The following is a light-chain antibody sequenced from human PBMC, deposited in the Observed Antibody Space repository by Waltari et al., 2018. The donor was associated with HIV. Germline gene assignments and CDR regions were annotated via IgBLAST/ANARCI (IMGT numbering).Light chain of an antibody. CDR1: SSKIGNNY. CDR2: RNS. Sequence: QSVLTQPPSASGTPGQRITISCSGSSSKIGNNYVHWYQHLPGTAPKLLTYRNSRRASGVPDRFSGSKSGTSAALAISGLRSEDEADYYCVTWADRSSGPVVFGGGTKVTVL. CDR3: VTWADRSSGPVV. V-gene: IGLV1-47*01. J-gene: IGLJ2*01.